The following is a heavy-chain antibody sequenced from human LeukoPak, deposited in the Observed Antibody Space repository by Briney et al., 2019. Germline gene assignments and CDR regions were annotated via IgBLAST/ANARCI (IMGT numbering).Heavy chain of an antibody. J-gene: IGHJ4*02. Sequence: GGSLRLSCAASGFTFSSYSMNWVRQAPGEGLEWVSSISSSSSYIYYADSVKGRFTISRDNAKNSLYLQMNSLRAEDTAVYYCARGDDFWSGYYPIDYWGQGTLVTVSS. CDR2: ISSSSSYI. D-gene: IGHD3-3*01. V-gene: IGHV3-21*01. CDR1: GFTFSSYS. CDR3: ARGDDFWSGYYPIDY.